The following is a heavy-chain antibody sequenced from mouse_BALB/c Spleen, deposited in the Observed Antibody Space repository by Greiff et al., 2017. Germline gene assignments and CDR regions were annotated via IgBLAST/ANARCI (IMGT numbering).Heavy chain of an antibody. CDR1: GYSFTSYW. Sequence: EVQLQQSGTVLARPGASVKMSCKASGYSFTSYWMHWVKQRPGQGLEWIGAIYPGNSDTSYNQKFKGKAKLTAVTSASTAYMELSSLTNEDSAVYYCTRFLLRYWYFDVWGAGTTVTVSS. CDR3: TRFLLRYWYFDV. CDR2: IYPGNSDT. D-gene: IGHD1-1*01. J-gene: IGHJ1*01. V-gene: IGHV1-5*01.